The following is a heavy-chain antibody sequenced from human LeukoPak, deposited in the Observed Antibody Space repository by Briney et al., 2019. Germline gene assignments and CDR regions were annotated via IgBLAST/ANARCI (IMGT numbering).Heavy chain of an antibody. J-gene: IGHJ6*02. CDR3: ARDRSSSWYYYYGMDV. D-gene: IGHD6-13*01. CDR2: IYYSGST. Sequence: SETLSLTCTVSGGSISSYYWSWIRQPPGKGLEWIGYIYYSGSTNYNPSLKSRVTISVDTSKNQFSLKLCSVTAADTAVYYCARDRSSSWYYYYGMDVWGQGTTVTVSS. CDR1: GGSISSYY. V-gene: IGHV4-59*01.